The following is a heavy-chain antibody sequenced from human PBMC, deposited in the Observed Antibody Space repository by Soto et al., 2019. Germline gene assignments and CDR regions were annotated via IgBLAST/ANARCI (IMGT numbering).Heavy chain of an antibody. V-gene: IGHV3-74*01. J-gene: IGHJ4*02. CDR2: INRDGSST. CDR3: ARGLSVGVPY. CDR1: GFTFSNYW. Sequence: EVQLVESGGGLVQPGGSLRLSCAVSGFTFSNYWMHWVRQAPGKGLVWVSRINRDGSSTSYADSVKGRFTISSDNAKNTLYLEINSLRAVDTAVYYCARGLSVGVPYWGQGTLVTVSS. D-gene: IGHD2-15*01.